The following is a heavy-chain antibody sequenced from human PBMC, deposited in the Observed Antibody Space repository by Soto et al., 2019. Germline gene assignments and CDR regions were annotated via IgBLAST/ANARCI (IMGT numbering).Heavy chain of an antibody. D-gene: IGHD7-27*01. CDR1: GGSISNHY. J-gene: IGHJ4*02. CDR2: IYYNGNT. Sequence: QVQLQESGPGLVKPSETLSLTCSVSGGSISNHYWSSIRQPPGKGLEWLRYIYYNGNTNYNPSLKSRVTMSVDTSRNQISLKLTTVTAADTAVYYCTRANWYSEYWGQGTLVTVSS. CDR3: TRANWYSEY. V-gene: IGHV4-59*11.